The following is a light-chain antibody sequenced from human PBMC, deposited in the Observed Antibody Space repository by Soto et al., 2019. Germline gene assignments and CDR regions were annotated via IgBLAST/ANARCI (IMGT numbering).Light chain of an antibody. V-gene: IGKV1-39*01. CDR2: AAS. Sequence: DIQMTQAPSSLSASVGVRVTITCRASQSIHNYVHWYQQKPGTAPKLLIFAASSLHSGVPSRFSGSGSGTDFTLTIGNLQPEDVATYFCQHSFSTPRTFGQGTKVEIK. J-gene: IGKJ1*01. CDR3: QHSFSTPRT. CDR1: QSIHNY.